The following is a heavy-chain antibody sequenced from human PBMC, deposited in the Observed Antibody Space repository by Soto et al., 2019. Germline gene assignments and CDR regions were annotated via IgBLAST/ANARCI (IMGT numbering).Heavy chain of an antibody. V-gene: IGHV1-2*02. J-gene: IGHJ4*02. Sequence: QVQLVQSGAEVKKPGASVKVSCKASGYTFTGYYMHWVRQAPGQGLEWMGWINPNSGGTNYAQKLQGGVTMTRDTSISTAYMELGRLRSDDTAVYYCARGGVRGVSYDYWGQGTLVTVSS. D-gene: IGHD3-10*01. CDR1: GYTFTGYY. CDR3: ARGGVRGVSYDY. CDR2: INPNSGGT.